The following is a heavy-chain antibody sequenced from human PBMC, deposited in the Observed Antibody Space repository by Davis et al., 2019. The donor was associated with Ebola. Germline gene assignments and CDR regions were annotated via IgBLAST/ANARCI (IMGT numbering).Heavy chain of an antibody. CDR2: INHSGST. D-gene: IGHD2-8*02. J-gene: IGHJ6*02. CDR1: GESFSGYY. CDR3: AEIYWVRYGMDV. V-gene: IGHV4-34*01. Sequence: SETLSLTCAVYGESFSGYYWSWIRQPPGKGLEWIGEINHSGSTNYNPSLKSRVTISVDTSKNQFSLKLSSVTAADTAVYYCAEIYWVRYGMDVWGQGTTVTVSS.